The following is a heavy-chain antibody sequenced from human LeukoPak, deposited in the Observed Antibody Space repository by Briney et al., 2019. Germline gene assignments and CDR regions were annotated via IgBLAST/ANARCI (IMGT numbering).Heavy chain of an antibody. CDR3: AREVIEDWFDP. CDR2: IYYSGST. Sequence: SQTLSLTCTVSGGSISSGAYYWNWIRQHPGKGLEWIGYIYYSGSTYYNPSLKSRVTMSVDTSKNRFSLKLSSVTAADTAVYYCAREVIEDWFDPWGQGTLVTVSS. CDR1: GGSISSGAYY. D-gene: IGHD2/OR15-2a*01. V-gene: IGHV4-31*03. J-gene: IGHJ5*02.